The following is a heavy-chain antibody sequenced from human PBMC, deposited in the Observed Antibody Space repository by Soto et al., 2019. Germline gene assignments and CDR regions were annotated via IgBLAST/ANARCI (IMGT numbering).Heavy chain of an antibody. J-gene: IGHJ4*02. CDR1: GGTFSSDS. CDR3: ARSGGLDRDFNY. V-gene: IGHV1-69*13. CDR2: IIPMFDTP. Sequence: SVKVSCKASGGTFSSDSLSWVRQAPGQGLEWMGGIIPMFDTPIYAQKFQDRVTITADESTSTAYMQLSSLRSGDTAVYYCARSGGLDRDFNYWGQGSLVTSPQ. D-gene: IGHD2-15*01.